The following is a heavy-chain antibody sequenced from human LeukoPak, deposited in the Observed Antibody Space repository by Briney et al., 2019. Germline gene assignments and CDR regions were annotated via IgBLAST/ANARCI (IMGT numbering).Heavy chain of an antibody. D-gene: IGHD2-15*01. CDR2: ISWNSGSM. Sequence: QPGGSLRLSCAASGFTFDDYAMHWVRQAPGKGLEWVSGISWNSGSMGYADSVKGRFTISRDNAKNSLYLQMNSLRAEDTALYYCAKDQDIVDYYGMDVWGQGTTVTVSS. CDR1: GFTFDDYA. V-gene: IGHV3-9*01. J-gene: IGHJ6*02. CDR3: AKDQDIVDYYGMDV.